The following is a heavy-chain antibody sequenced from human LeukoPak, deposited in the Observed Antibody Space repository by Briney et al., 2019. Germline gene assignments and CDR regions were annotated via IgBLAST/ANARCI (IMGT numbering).Heavy chain of an antibody. D-gene: IGHD3-10*01. Sequence: SQTLSLTCTVSGGSISSGDYYWIWIRQPPGKGLEWIGYIYYSGSTYYNPSLKSRVTISVDTSKNHFSLKLSSVTAADTAVYYCARETVRGNSFDYWGQGTLVTVSS. CDR2: IYYSGST. CDR3: ARETVRGNSFDY. J-gene: IGHJ4*02. CDR1: GGSISSGDYY. V-gene: IGHV4-30-4*01.